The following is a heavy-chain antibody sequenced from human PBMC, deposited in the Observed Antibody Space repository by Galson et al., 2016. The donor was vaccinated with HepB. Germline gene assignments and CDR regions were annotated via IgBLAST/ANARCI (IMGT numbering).Heavy chain of an antibody. CDR2: INPSGGKT. Sequence: SVKVSCKASGYTFTNYYIHWVRQAHGQGLEWMGIINPSGGKTDYAQKFQGRVTMTRDTSTSTVYLELSSLRSEDTAVYYCARADKFYYDSSFEYWGQGTLVTVSS. CDR3: ARADKFYYDSSFEY. D-gene: IGHD3-22*01. V-gene: IGHV1-46*01. J-gene: IGHJ4*02. CDR1: GYTFTNYY.